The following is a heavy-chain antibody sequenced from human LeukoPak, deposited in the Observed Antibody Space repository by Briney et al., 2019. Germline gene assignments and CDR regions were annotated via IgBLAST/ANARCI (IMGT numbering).Heavy chain of an antibody. V-gene: IGHV4-39*07. CDR3: ARQRVP. D-gene: IGHD3-10*01. J-gene: IGHJ5*02. CDR1: GGSNSSSSYY. CDR2: IYYSGST. Sequence: SETLSPTCTVSGGSNSSSSYYWGWIRQPPGKGLEWIGSIYYSGSTYYNPSLKSRVTISEDTSKNQFSLKLSSVTAADTAVYYCARQRVPLGQGTLVTFSS.